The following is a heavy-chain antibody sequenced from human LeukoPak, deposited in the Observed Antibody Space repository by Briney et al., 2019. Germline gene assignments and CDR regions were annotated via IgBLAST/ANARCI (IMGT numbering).Heavy chain of an antibody. J-gene: IGHJ4*02. D-gene: IGHD3-22*01. CDR2: IYHSGTT. CDR3: ARAVGYYFDNSGPSKTFDY. V-gene: IGHV4-39*07. CDR1: GGSIRSSSHY. Sequence: SETLSLTCTVSGGSIRSSSHYWGWIRQPPGEGLEWIGIIYHSGTTYYNASLKSRVTISVDTSKNQFSLKLTSVTAADTAVYYCARAVGYYFDNSGPSKTFDYWDQGTLVTVSS.